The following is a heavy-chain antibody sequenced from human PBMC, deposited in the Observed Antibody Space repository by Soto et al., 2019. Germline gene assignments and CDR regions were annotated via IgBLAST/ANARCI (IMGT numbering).Heavy chain of an antibody. CDR2: IHYTGGT. D-gene: IGHD1-1*01. J-gene: IGHJ6*03. Sequence: QVQLQESGPGLVKPSETLSLTCTVSGGSVSSGAFYWSWIRQHPGKGLEWIGYIHYTGGTYYNPSLKSRISMSLNASTSQFSLKLTSVTAAQTAVDYSARKGDGTIYFPRYLYYFFYMDVWGRGTTVTVSS. CDR3: ARKGDGTIYFPRYLYYFFYMDV. CDR1: GGSVSSGAFY. V-gene: IGHV4-31*03.